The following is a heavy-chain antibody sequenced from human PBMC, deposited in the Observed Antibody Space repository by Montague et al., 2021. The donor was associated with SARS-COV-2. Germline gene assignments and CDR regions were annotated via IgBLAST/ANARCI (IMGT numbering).Heavy chain of an antibody. Sequence: SETRSLTCTVSGDSISSYYWSWIRQPAGKGLEWIGRIYTSGSTNYNPSLKSRVTMSVDTSKNQFSLKLSSVIAADTAVYYCAREAWFGDKTSASEYYGMDVWGQGTTVTVSS. V-gene: IGHV4-4*07. D-gene: IGHD3-10*01. CDR2: IYTSGST. CDR3: AREAWFGDKTSASEYYGMDV. CDR1: GDSISSYY. J-gene: IGHJ6*02.